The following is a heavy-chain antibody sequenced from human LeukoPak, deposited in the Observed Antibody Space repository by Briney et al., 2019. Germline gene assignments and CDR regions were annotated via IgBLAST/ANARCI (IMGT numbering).Heavy chain of an antibody. CDR3: ANGYSSGGGFDY. Sequence: PGGSLRLSCAASGFTFSTYAMSWVRQAPGKGLEWVSGISGSGGNTYYADAVKGRFTISRDNSKNTLYLQMNSLRADDTAVYYRANGYSSGGGFDYWGQGTLVTVSS. CDR2: ISGSGGNT. D-gene: IGHD6-19*01. J-gene: IGHJ4*02. V-gene: IGHV3-23*01. CDR1: GFTFSTYA.